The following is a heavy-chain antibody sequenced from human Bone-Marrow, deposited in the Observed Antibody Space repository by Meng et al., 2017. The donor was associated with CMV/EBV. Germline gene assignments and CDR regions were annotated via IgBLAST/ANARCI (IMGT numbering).Heavy chain of an antibody. J-gene: IGHJ6*02. V-gene: IGHV3-11*01. D-gene: IGHD3-3*01. Sequence: GESLKISCAASGFTFSDYYMSWIRQAPGKGLEWVSYISSSGSTIYYADSVKGRFTISRDNAKNSLYLQMNSLRAEDTAVYYCASDITIFGVAPLDVWGQGTTVTVTS. CDR2: ISSSGSTI. CDR3: ASDITIFGVAPLDV. CDR1: GFTFSDYY.